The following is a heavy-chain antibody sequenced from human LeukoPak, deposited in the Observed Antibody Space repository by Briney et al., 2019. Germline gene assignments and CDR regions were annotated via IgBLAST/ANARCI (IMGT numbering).Heavy chain of an antibody. CDR2: IYTSGST. CDR1: GGSISSYY. D-gene: IGHD1-26*01. Sequence: SETLSLTCTVSGGSISSYYWSWIRQPAGKGLEWTGRIYTSGSTNYNPSLKSRVTMSVDTSKNQFSLKLSSVTAADTAVYCCARLYSGSYSPSWYFDLWGRGTLVTVSS. CDR3: ARLYSGSYSPSWYFDL. V-gene: IGHV4-4*07. J-gene: IGHJ2*01.